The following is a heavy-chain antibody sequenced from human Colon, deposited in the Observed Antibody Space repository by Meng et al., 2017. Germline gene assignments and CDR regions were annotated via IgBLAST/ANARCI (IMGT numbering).Heavy chain of an antibody. J-gene: IGHJ5*02. Sequence: QVLLQQWGAGLLKPSEPLSLTCAVYGGSFSGYYWSWIRQPPGKGLEWIGEINHSGSTNYNPSLKSRVTISVDTSKNQFSLKLSSVTAADTAVYYCARERLSSGWYGGRWFDPWGQGTLVTVSS. CDR3: ARERLSSGWYGGRWFDP. CDR2: INHSGST. D-gene: IGHD6-19*01. V-gene: IGHV4-34*01. CDR1: GGSFSGYY.